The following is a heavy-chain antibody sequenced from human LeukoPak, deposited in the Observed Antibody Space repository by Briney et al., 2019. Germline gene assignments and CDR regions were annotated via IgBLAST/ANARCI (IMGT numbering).Heavy chain of an antibody. CDR1: GFTFSSYA. CDR2: ISYDGSNK. D-gene: IGHD4-17*01. J-gene: IGHJ4*02. V-gene: IGHV3-30-3*01. CDR3: ARDQKRAVTTFCFDY. Sequence: TGGSLRLSCAASGFTFSSYAMHWVRQAPGKGLEWVAVISYDGSNKYYADSVKGRFTISRDNSKNTLYLQMNSLRAEDTAVYYCARDQKRAVTTFCFDYWGQGTLVTVSS.